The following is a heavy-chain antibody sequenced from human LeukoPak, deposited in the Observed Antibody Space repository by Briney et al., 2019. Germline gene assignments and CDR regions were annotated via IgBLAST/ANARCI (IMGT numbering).Heavy chain of an antibody. CDR3: ATLRDIVVVATTPTDV. V-gene: IGHV3-30-3*01. D-gene: IGHD2-2*01. Sequence: GGSLRLSCVASGFNFSPYAVHWVRQAPGKGLEWVAIISNDGTTESYTDSVKGRFTISRDNFKNTLYLQMNGLRLEDTAVYYCATLRDIVVVATTPTDVWGKGTTVIVSS. CDR1: GFNFSPYA. CDR2: ISNDGTTE. J-gene: IGHJ6*04.